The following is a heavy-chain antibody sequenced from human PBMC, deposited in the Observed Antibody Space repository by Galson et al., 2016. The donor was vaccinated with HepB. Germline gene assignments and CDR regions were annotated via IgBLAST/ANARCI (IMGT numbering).Heavy chain of an antibody. V-gene: IGHV3-15*01. Sequence: SLRLSCAASGFTFPNAWMSWVRQSPGKGLEWLGLIKSKIDGGTTDYAAPVKGRFTISRDDSKNILYLQMNSLKTDDTAVYYCTTDLWFGVCYFDYWGQGTLVSVSS. J-gene: IGHJ4*02. D-gene: IGHD3-10*01. CDR1: GFTFPNAW. CDR2: IKSKIDGGTT. CDR3: TTDLWFGVCYFDY.